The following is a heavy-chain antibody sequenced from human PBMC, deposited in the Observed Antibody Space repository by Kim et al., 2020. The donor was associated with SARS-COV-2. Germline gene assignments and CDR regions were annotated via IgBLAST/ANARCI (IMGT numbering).Heavy chain of an antibody. D-gene: IGHD3-16*01. CDR3: ARDRRGIQPQDY. CDR1: GFTFSSYG. CDR2: ISYDGSNK. Sequence: GGSLRLSCAASGFTFSSYGMHWVRQAPGKGLEWVAVISYDGSNKYYADSVKGRFTISRDNSKNTLYLQMNSLRAEDTAVYYCARDRRGIQPQDYWGQGTLLTVSS. J-gene: IGHJ4*02. V-gene: IGHV3-33*05.